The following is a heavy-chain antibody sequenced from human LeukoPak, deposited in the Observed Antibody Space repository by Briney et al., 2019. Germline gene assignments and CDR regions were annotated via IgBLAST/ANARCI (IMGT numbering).Heavy chain of an antibody. J-gene: IGHJ5*02. V-gene: IGHV3-30-3*01. CDR3: AKVGSSGWYAPIGWFDP. CDR2: ISYDGSNK. CDR1: GFTFSSYA. Sequence: PGGSLRLSCAASGFTFSSYAMHWARQAPGKGLEWVAVISYDGSNKYYADSVKGRFTISRDNSKNTLYLQMNSLRAEDTAVYYCAKVGSSGWYAPIGWFDPWGQGTLVTVSS. D-gene: IGHD6-19*01.